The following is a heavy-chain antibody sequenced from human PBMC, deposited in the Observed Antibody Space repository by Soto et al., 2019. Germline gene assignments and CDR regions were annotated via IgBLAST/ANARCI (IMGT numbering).Heavy chain of an antibody. CDR3: ARGRRSSSWFLMGYGMDV. CDR1: GGSFSGYY. D-gene: IGHD6-13*01. J-gene: IGHJ6*02. CDR2: INHSGST. Sequence: SETLSLTCGVYGGSFSGYYWSWIRQPPGKGLEWIGEINHSGSTNYNPSLKSRVTISVDTSKNQFSLKLSSVTAADTAVYYCARGRRSSSWFLMGYGMDVWGQGTTVTVSS. V-gene: IGHV4-34*01.